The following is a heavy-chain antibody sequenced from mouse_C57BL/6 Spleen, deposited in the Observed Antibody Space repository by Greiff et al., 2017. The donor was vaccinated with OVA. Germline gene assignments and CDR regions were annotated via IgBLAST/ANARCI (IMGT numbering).Heavy chain of an antibody. J-gene: IGHJ3*01. Sequence: EVKLVESGPGLVKPSPSLSLSCSVTGYSITSGYFWNWIRQFPVNHLEWIGYISYDGSNNYNPSLKNRITITRYTSKNQVILKLNSMTTENTATYYCAKHYEGWFAYWGQGTLVTVSA. V-gene: IGHV3-6*01. CDR2: ISYDGSN. D-gene: IGHD2-4*01. CDR1: GYSITSGYF. CDR3: AKHYEGWFAY.